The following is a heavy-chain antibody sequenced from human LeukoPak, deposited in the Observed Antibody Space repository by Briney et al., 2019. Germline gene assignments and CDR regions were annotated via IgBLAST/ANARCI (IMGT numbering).Heavy chain of an antibody. J-gene: IGHJ4*02. CDR2: ISSSGGST. CDR3: ANTPYYYDSSGYADY. CDR1: GFTFSSYA. D-gene: IGHD3-22*01. V-gene: IGHV3-23*01. Sequence: GGSLRLSCAASGFTFSSYAMNWVRQAPGKGLEWVSVISSSGGSTYYADSVKGRFTISRDNSKNTLYLQMNSLRAEDTAVYYCANTPYYYDSSGYADYWGQGTLVTVSS.